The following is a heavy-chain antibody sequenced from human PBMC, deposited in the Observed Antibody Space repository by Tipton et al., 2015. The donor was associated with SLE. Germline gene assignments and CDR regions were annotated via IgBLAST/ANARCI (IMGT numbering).Heavy chain of an antibody. CDR3: AREGRYPYYYYYMDV. CDR1: GGSISSYY. Sequence: LRLSCTVSGGSISSYYWSWIRQPPGKGLEWIGYIYYSGSTNYNPSLESRVTISVDTSKNQFSLKLSSVTAADTAVYYCAREGRYPYYYYYMDVWGKGTMVTVSS. CDR2: IYYSGST. D-gene: IGHD2-2*01. J-gene: IGHJ6*03. V-gene: IGHV4-59*01.